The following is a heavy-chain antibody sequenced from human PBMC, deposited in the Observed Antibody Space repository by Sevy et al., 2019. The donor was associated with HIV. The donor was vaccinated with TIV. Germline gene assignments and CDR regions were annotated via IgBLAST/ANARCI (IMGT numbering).Heavy chain of an antibody. V-gene: IGHV3-23*01. CDR2: LTGSGDTT. CDR3: GKANQYWTGYYRWFDP. Sequence: GGSLRLSCAASGFTVSNHAMTWARQAPGKGLEWVSGLTGSGDTTYYADSVKGRFTISRDNSKNTLYLQMNNLRVDDTAVYYCGKANQYWTGYYRWFDPRGQGTLVIVSS. J-gene: IGHJ5*02. CDR1: GFTVSNHA. D-gene: IGHD3-9*01.